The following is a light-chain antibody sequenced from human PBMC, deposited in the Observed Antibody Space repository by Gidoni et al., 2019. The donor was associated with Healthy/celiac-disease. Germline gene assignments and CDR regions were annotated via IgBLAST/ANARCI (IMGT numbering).Light chain of an antibody. CDR2: DAS. CDR3: QQYDNLPLT. V-gene: IGKV1-33*01. J-gene: IGKJ4*01. Sequence: DIQMTQSPSSLSASVGDRVTITCQASQDSSNYLNWYQQKPGKAPKLLIYDASNLETGVPSRFSGSGSETDFTFTISSLQPEDIATYYCQQYDNLPLTFGGGTKVEIK. CDR1: QDSSNY.